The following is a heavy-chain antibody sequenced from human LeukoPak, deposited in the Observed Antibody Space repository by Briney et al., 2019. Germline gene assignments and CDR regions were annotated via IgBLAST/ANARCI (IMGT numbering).Heavy chain of an antibody. D-gene: IGHD4-11*01. CDR3: AKLAVSNDYSNYRSVDY. V-gene: IGHV3-23*01. CDR2: ISGSGGST. CDR1: GFTFSSYA. Sequence: GGSLRLSCAASGFTFSSYAMSWVRQAPGKGLEWVSAISGSGGSTYYADSVKGRFTISRDNSKNTLYLQMNSLRAEDTAVYYCAKLAVSNDYSNYRSVDYWGREPWSPSPQ. J-gene: IGHJ4*02.